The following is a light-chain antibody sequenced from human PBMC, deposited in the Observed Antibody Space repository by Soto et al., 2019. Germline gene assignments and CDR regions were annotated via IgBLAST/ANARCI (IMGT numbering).Light chain of an antibody. CDR2: KAS. V-gene: IGKV1-5*03. CDR3: KQYNSYSRT. CDR1: QSISSW. J-gene: IGKJ1*01. Sequence: DIQMTQSPSTLSASVGDRVTITCRASQSISSWLAWYQQKPGKAPNLLIYKASSLESGVPSRFSGSGSGTEFTFTFSSLQPDDFATYYCKQYNSYSRTFGQGTKV.